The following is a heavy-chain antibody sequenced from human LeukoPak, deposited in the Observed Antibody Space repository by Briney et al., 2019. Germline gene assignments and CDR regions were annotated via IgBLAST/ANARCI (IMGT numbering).Heavy chain of an antibody. D-gene: IGHD5-18*01. CDR1: GFAFSKYG. J-gene: IGHJ4*02. Sequence: PGGSLRLSCAASGFAFSKYGMYWVRQAPGKGLEWVSYISSSSSTIYYADSVKGRFTISRDNAKNSLYLQMNSLRAEDTAVYYCARDHPLQLWPPGPPEPFDYWGQGTLVTVSS. V-gene: IGHV3-48*01. CDR3: ARDHPLQLWPPGPPEPFDY. CDR2: ISSSSSTI.